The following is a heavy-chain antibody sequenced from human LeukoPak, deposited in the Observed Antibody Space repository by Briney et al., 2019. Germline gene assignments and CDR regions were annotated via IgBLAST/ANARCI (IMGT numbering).Heavy chain of an antibody. CDR1: GFTFRSNW. D-gene: IGHD3-10*01. J-gene: IGHJ6*02. CDR2: FYSGGST. V-gene: IGHV3-53*01. Sequence: GGSLRLSCATSGFTFRSNWMNWVRQAPGKGLEWVSVFYSGGSTYFADPVKGRFTISRDNSKNTLDLQMNSLRGEDTAVYYCARVRGVRGALDVWGQGTTVTVSS. CDR3: ARVRGVRGALDV.